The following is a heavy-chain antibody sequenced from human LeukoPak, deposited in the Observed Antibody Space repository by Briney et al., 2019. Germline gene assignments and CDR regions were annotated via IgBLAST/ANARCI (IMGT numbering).Heavy chain of an antibody. CDR2: ISASDTST. CDR3: AKARATIYYFDS. D-gene: IGHD5-12*01. J-gene: IGHJ4*02. CDR1: GFTFSTFA. V-gene: IGHV3-23*01. Sequence: GGSLRLSCAASGFTFSTFAMSWVRQAPGKGLEWVSAISASDTSTYYADSVKGRFAVSRDNSKNTLYLQMNSLGAEDTAVYYCAKARATIYYFDSWGQGTLVTVSS.